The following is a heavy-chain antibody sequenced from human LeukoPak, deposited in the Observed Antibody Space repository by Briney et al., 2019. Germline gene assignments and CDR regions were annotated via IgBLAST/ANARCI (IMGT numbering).Heavy chain of an antibody. CDR1: GGSFSGYY. J-gene: IGHJ6*02. CDR3: ARFSGSYANYYYYYGMDV. V-gene: IGHV4-34*01. Sequence: SETLSLTCAVYGGSFSGYYWSWIRQPPGKGLEWIGEINHSGSTNYNPSLKSRVTISVDTSKNQFSLKLSSVTAADTAVYYCARFSGSYANYYYYYGMDVWGQGTTVIVSS. D-gene: IGHD1-26*01. CDR2: INHSGST.